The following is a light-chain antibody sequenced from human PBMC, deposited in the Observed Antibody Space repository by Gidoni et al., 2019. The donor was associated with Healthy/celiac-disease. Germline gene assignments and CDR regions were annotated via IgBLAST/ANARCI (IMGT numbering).Light chain of an antibody. Sequence: EIVLTQSTCTLSLSPGERATLSCRASQSVSISYLSWYQQKPGQAPRLLIYGASSRATVIPDRFSGGGSGTDFTLTISRLEPEDFAVYYCQQYRTFGQGTKVEIK. CDR2: GAS. CDR3: QQYRT. CDR1: QSVSISY. V-gene: IGKV3-20*01. J-gene: IGKJ1*01.